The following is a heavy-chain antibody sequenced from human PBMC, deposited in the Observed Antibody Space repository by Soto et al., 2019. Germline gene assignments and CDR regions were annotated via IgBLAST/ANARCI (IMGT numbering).Heavy chain of an antibody. D-gene: IGHD3-9*01. CDR3: ARGWAVNILTGYYMEF. Sequence: ALVKVSCKASGGTFRSYSISWVRQAPGQGLEWMGTIIPMFGTAKYAQRFQGRVTITADESTSTAYMELSSLRSEDTAVYYCARGWAVNILTGYYMEFWGQGTLVTVSS. CDR1: GGTFRSYS. CDR2: IIPMFGTA. J-gene: IGHJ4*02. V-gene: IGHV1-69*13.